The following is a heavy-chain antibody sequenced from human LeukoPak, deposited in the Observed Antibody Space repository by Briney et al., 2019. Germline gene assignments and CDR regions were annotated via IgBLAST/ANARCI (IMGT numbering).Heavy chain of an antibody. CDR3: ARTHDYGADNFVY. CDR1: VFPLSSYG. D-gene: IGHD4-17*01. J-gene: IGHJ4*02. V-gene: IGHV3-33*01. CDR2: IWYEGSNK. Sequence: GGSLRLSCALSVFPLSSYGMLWVRQAPGKGLEWVAVIWYEGSNKHYAHSEKRRFPLYRHNSKNTLYLQVNSLGAEDEAVYHCARTHDYGADNFVYWGQGALVTDSS.